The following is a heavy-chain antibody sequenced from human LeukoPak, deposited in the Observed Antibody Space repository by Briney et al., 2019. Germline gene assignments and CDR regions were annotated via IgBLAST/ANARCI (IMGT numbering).Heavy chain of an antibody. Sequence: GASVKVSCKASGYTFTGYYIHWVRQAPGQGLEWMGWINPNRGNTNYAQKLQGRVTMTTDTSTSTAHMELRSLRSDDTAVYYCARSAGRDGVVIMGYYYMDVWGKGTTVTVSS. V-gene: IGHV1-18*04. J-gene: IGHJ6*03. CDR1: GYTFTGYY. CDR3: ARSAGRDGVVIMGYYYMDV. D-gene: IGHD3-3*01. CDR2: INPNRGNT.